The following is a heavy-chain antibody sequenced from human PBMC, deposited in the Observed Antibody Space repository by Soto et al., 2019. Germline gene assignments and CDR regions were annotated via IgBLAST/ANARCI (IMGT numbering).Heavy chain of an antibody. CDR3: ARERAKYYYYGMDV. V-gene: IGHV3-30-3*01. CDR1: GFTFSNYA. J-gene: IGHJ6*02. Sequence: QVQLVESGGGVVQPGRSLRLSCAASGFTFSNYAMHWVRQAPGKGLEWVAVISYDGSNKYYADSVKGRFTISRDNSKNTLYLQMNSLRPEDTAVYYCARERAKYYYYGMDVWGQGTTVTVSS. CDR2: ISYDGSNK.